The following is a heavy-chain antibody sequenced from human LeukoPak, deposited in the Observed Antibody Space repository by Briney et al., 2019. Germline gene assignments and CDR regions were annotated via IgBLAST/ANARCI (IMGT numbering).Heavy chain of an antibody. Sequence: GGSLRLSCAASGFTFSSYAMSWVRQAPGKGLEWVSAISGSGGSIYYADPVKGRFTISRDNFRSTLYLQMNSLRAEDTAVYYCAKSYNPYPYGMDVWGQGTTVTVSS. CDR1: GFTFSSYA. D-gene: IGHD5-24*01. J-gene: IGHJ6*02. CDR3: AKSYNPYPYGMDV. V-gene: IGHV3-23*01. CDR2: ISGSGGSI.